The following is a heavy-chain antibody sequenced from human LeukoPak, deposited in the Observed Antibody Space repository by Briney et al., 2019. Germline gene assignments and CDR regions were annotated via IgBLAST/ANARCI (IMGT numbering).Heavy chain of an antibody. CDR2: ISYDGSNK. V-gene: IGHV3-30-3*01. J-gene: IGHJ4*01. D-gene: IGHD5-12*01. CDR3: ARDLYGGYVGLDY. Sequence: GGSLTLSCAASGITFSSYAMHWVRQAPGKGLEWVAVISYDGSNKYYADSVKGRFTTSRDNSKNTLYLQMNSLRAEDTAVYHCARDLYGGYVGLDYWGHGTTVTVSS. CDR1: GITFSSYA.